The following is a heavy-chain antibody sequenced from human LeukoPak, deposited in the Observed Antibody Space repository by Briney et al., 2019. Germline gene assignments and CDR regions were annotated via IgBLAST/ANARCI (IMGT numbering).Heavy chain of an antibody. J-gene: IGHJ4*02. D-gene: IGHD3-10*01. CDR3: ARGTVTMVDY. V-gene: IGHV3-66*01. CDR1: GFAFSFYA. CDR2: IHSGGRK. Sequence: AGSLRLSCAASGFAFSFYAMSWLRQPPGRGLEWVSVIHSGGRKYYADSVKGRFTISRDNYKNTLFLQMNSLRAGDTAVYYCARGTVTMVDYWGQGTLVTVPS.